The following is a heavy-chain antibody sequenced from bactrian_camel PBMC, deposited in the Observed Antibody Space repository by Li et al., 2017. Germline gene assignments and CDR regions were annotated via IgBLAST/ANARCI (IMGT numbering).Heavy chain of an antibody. CDR1: GSHFSTYW. V-gene: IGHV3S1*01. CDR2: INRGGDMS. J-gene: IGHJ4*01. Sequence: HVQLVESGGDLVQPGGSLRLSCAASGSHFSTYWMFWVRQGPGKGLEWVSDINRGGDMSYYADSVKGRFTISRDNAKNTVYLQMNSLKSEDTGVYYCLRDPESGGPLGQGTQVTVS.